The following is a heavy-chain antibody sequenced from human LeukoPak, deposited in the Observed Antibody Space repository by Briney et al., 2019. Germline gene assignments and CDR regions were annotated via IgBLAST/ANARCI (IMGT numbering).Heavy chain of an antibody. D-gene: IGHD6-13*01. CDR2: IYHSGST. V-gene: IGHV4-38-2*02. CDR3: ARVYTGYASSRAYYYYYMDV. J-gene: IGHJ6*03. CDR1: DYSISNGYY. Sequence: PSETLSLTCTVSDYSISNGYYWGWIRQPPGKGLEWIGSIYHSGSTYCNPSLKSRVTISVDTSKNQFSLKLSSVTAADTAVYYCARVYTGYASSRAYYYYYMDVWGKGTTVTVSS.